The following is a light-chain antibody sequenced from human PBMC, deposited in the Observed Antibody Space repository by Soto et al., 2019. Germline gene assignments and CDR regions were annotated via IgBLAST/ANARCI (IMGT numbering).Light chain of an antibody. Sequence: DIVLTQSPDSLAVSLGARATINCKSSQSVLYSHNNESYLAWFQKKPGQPPKLHLYWTSARESAVPDRFSGSGSGTDFTLTISSLQAEDVAIYYCQQYYSAPYTFGQGTRVEI. J-gene: IGKJ2*01. V-gene: IGKV4-1*01. CDR3: QQYYSAPYT. CDR1: QSVLYSHNNESY. CDR2: WTS.